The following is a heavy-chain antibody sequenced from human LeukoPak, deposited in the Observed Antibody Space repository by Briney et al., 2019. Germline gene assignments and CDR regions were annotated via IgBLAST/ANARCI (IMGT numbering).Heavy chain of an antibody. CDR1: GFTFSSYS. Sequence: GGSLRLSCAASGFTFSSYSMNWVRQAPGKGLEWVSSISSSSSYIYHADSVKGRFTISRDNAKNSLYLQMNSLRAEDTAVYYCASMSERFWGQGTLVTVSS. V-gene: IGHV3-21*01. D-gene: IGHD1-1*01. CDR2: ISSSSSYI. J-gene: IGHJ4*02. CDR3: ASMSERF.